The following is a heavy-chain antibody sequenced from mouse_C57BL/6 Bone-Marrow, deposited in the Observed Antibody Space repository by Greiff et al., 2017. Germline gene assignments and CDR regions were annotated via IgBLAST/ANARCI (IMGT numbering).Heavy chain of an antibody. CDR1: GFTFSSYA. D-gene: IGHD2-2*01. V-gene: IGHV5-4*01. CDR3: ARDGGTMVTTGYYAMDY. Sequence: EVKLVESGGGLVKPGGSLKLSCAASGFTFSSYAMSWVRQTPEKRLEWVATISDGGSYTYYPDNVKGRFTISRDNAKNNLYLQMSHLKSEDTAMYYCARDGGTMVTTGYYAMDYWGQGTSVTVSS. J-gene: IGHJ4*01. CDR2: ISDGGSYT.